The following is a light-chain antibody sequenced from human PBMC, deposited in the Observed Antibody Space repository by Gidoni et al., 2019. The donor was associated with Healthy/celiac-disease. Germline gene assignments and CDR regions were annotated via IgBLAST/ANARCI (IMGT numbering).Light chain of an antibody. Sequence: IQLTQSPSSLSASVGDRVTITCRASQSMSSYLNWYQQKPGKAPKLLIYAASSLQSGVPSRFSGSGSGTDFTLTISSLQPEDFATYYCQQSYSTPLTFGHGTKLEIK. CDR2: AAS. V-gene: IGKV1-39*01. J-gene: IGKJ2*01. CDR1: QSMSSY. CDR3: QQSYSTPLT.